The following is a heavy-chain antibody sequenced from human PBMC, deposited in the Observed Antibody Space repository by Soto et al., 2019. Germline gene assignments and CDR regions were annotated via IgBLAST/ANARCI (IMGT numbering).Heavy chain of an antibody. V-gene: IGHV1-69*01. CDR3: ARDASGDYYYYGMDV. D-gene: IGHD3-10*01. CDR1: GGTFSSYA. Sequence: QVQLVQSGAEVKKPGSSVKVSCKASGGTFSSYAISWVRQAPGQGLEWMGGIIPIFCPANYSQKFQCRVTITADESTSTAYMELSSLRSEDTAVYYCARDASGDYYYYGMDVWGQGTTVTVSS. J-gene: IGHJ6*02. CDR2: IIPIFCPA.